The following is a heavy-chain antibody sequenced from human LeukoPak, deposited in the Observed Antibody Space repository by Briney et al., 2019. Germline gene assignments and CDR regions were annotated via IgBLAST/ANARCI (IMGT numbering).Heavy chain of an antibody. CDR2: ISAYNGNT. CDR3: ARDKRGVGYCSSTSCYGIFDY. J-gene: IGHJ4*02. CDR1: GYTFTSYG. V-gene: IGHV1-18*01. Sequence: ASVKVSCKASGYTFTSYGISWVRQAPGQGLEWMGWISAYNGNTNYAQKLQGRVTMTTDTSTSTAYMELRSLRSDDTAVYYCARDKRGVGYCSSTSCYGIFDYWGQGTLVTVSS. D-gene: IGHD2-2*01.